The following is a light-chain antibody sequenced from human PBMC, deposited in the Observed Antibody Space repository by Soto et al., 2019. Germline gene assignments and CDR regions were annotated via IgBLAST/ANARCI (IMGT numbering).Light chain of an antibody. Sequence: QSALTQPASVSGSPGQSITISCTGTSSDVGGYNHVSWFQQHPGKAPKLMINDVSNRPSGVATRFSGSESGNTASLTISGLHADDEADYYCSSYTTSSTDFGTGTKLTVL. V-gene: IGLV2-14*01. J-gene: IGLJ1*01. CDR2: DVS. CDR1: SSDVGGYNH. CDR3: SSYTTSSTD.